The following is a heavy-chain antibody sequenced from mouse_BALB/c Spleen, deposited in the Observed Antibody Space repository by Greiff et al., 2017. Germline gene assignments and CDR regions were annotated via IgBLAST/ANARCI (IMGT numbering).Heavy chain of an antibody. CDR2: INPNNGGT. J-gene: IGHJ4*01. V-gene: IGHV1-18*01. CDR3: ARILGQRFYAMDY. Sequence: VQLQQSGPELVKPGASVKIPCKASGYTFPDYNMDWVKQSHGKSLEWIGDINPNNGGTIYNQKFKGKATLTVDKSSSTAYMELRSLTSEDTAVYYCARILGQRFYAMDYWGQGTSVTVSS. CDR1: GYTFPDYN. D-gene: IGHD4-1*01.